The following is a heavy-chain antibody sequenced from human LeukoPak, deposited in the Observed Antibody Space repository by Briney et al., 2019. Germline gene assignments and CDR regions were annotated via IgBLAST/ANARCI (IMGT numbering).Heavy chain of an antibody. J-gene: IGHJ4*02. CDR3: AKRIQSAMATGY. CDR1: GFTCSNYA. D-gene: IGHD5-18*01. V-gene: IGHV3-30*02. Sequence: GGSLRLSCAASGFTCSNYALHWVRQAPGKGLEWVSFIQYDGSRKNYVDSVKGRFAISRDDSKNTLYLQMNSLRAEDTAVYYCAKRIQSAMATGYWGQGTLVTVSS. CDR2: IQYDGSRK.